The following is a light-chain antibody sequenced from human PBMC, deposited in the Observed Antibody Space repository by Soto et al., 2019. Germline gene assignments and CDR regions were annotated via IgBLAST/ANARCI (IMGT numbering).Light chain of an antibody. CDR2: AAS. CDR3: QQSYIDPWGT. Sequence: DIQMTQSPSSLSASVGDRVTITCRASQNINNYLNWYQHRPGKAPKLLIYAASTLQSGVPSRFSGSGSGTDFTLAISSLQPEDFATYYCQQSYIDPWGTCGQGTKVESK. CDR1: QNINNY. V-gene: IGKV1-39*01. J-gene: IGKJ1*01.